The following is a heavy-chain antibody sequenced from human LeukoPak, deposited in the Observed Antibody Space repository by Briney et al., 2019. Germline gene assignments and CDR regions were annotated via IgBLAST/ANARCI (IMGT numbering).Heavy chain of an antibody. CDR1: GGSISSGGYY. D-gene: IGHD3-10*01. Sequence: SETLSLTCTVSGGSISSGGYYWSWIRQHPGKGLEWIGYIYYSGSTYYNPSLKSRVTISVDTSKNQFSLKLSSVTAADTAVYYCARGPAWGSGSSNWFDPWGQGTLVTDSS. CDR2: IYYSGST. CDR3: ARGPAWGSGSSNWFDP. V-gene: IGHV4-31*03. J-gene: IGHJ5*02.